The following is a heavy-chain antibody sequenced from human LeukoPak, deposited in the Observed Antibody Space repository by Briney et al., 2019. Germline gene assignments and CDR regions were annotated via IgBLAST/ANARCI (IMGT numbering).Heavy chain of an antibody. CDR1: GYTFTSYG. CDR2: ISAYNGNT. CDR3: ARETSGYSYGPARIFDY. Sequence: ASVKVSCKASGYTFTSYGISWVRQAPGQGLEWMGWISAYNGNTNYAQKLQGRVTMTTDTSTSTAYMELRSLRSDDTAVYYCARETSGYSYGPARIFDYWGQGTLVTVSS. J-gene: IGHJ4*02. V-gene: IGHV1-18*01. D-gene: IGHD5-18*01.